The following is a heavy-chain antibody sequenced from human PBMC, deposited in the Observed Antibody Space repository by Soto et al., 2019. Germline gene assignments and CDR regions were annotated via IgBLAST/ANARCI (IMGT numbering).Heavy chain of an antibody. CDR2: IYPGDSDT. V-gene: IGHV5-51*01. D-gene: IGHD6-19*01. CDR3: ARSIAVAGNMGGAFDN. CDR1: GYSFTSYW. J-gene: IGHJ3*02. Sequence: PGESLKISCKGSGYSFTSYWIGWVRQMPGKGLEWMGIIYPGDSDTRYSPSFQGQVTISADKSISTAYLQWSSLKASDTAMYYCARSIAVAGNMGGAFDNWGQGTMVTVSS.